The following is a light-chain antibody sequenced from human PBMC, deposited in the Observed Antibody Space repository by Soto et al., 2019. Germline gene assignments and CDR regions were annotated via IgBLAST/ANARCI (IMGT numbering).Light chain of an antibody. CDR1: QSIRYF. J-gene: IGKJ4*01. Sequence: ETVLTQSPATLYLSPGERATLSCRASQSIRYFLSWYQQKPGQAPRLLIYDTSNRATGIPARFSGSGSGPDFTLTLSCLEPEDCPIYYCQQRSSWLTFGGGTKLEIQ. CDR2: DTS. V-gene: IGKV3-11*01. CDR3: QQRSSWLT.